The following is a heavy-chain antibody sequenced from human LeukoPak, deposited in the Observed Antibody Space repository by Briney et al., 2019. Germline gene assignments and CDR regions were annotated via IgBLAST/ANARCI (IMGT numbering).Heavy chain of an antibody. CDR1: GGSISSSSYY. Sequence: SETLSLTCTVSGGSISSSSYYWGWIRQPPGKGLEWIGSTYYSGSTYYNPSLKSRVTISVDTSKNQFSLKLSSVTAADTAVYYCARLVDFWSGSVRFDPWGQGTLVTVSS. D-gene: IGHD3-3*01. CDR3: ARLVDFWSGSVRFDP. V-gene: IGHV4-39*01. J-gene: IGHJ5*02. CDR2: TYYSGST.